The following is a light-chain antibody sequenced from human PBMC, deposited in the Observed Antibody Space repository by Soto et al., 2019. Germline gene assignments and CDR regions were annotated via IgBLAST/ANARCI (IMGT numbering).Light chain of an antibody. Sequence: DIQMTQSPSSLSSFVGDRVTLTCRASQSIVGHLNWYQQKAGKAPRLLIYAASTLQSGFPSRFSGSGSGTDFTLTISSLQPEDYAIYFCQQSYNTPRTFGQGTKVDTK. V-gene: IGKV1-39*01. CDR3: QQSYNTPRT. J-gene: IGKJ1*01. CDR1: QSIVGH. CDR2: AAS.